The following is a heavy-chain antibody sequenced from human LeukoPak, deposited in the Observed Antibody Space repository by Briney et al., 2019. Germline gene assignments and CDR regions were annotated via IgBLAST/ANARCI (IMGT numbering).Heavy chain of an antibody. CDR3: ARAEFLGAGFDY. D-gene: IGHD1-26*01. CDR1: GGSMSSYY. J-gene: IGHJ4*02. CDR2: IFYSGST. Sequence: SETLSLTCTVTISGGSMSSYYWSWIRQPPGKGLEYIGYIFYSGSTNYNPSLKSRATISVDTSKHQFSLRLSSVTAADTAVYYCARAEFLGAGFDYWGQGTLVTVSS. V-gene: IGHV4-59*01.